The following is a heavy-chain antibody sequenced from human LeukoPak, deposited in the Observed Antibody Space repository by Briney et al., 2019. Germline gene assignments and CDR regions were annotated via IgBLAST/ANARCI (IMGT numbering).Heavy chain of an antibody. J-gene: IGHJ3*02. D-gene: IGHD1-14*01. CDR1: GFTFSSYS. Sequence: PGGSLRLSCAASGFTFSSYSMNWVRQAPGKGPEWVASVSFTSTYIYYADSVKGRFTISRDNAKNSLYLHMNSLRAEDTAVYYCARFFGLGTNDAFDIWGQGTMVTVSS. CDR3: ARFFGLGTNDAFDI. CDR2: VSFTSTYI. V-gene: IGHV3-21*01.